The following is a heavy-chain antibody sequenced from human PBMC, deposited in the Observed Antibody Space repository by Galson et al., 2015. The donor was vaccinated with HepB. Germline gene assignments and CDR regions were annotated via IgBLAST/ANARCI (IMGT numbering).Heavy chain of an antibody. CDR3: VRGIDSDFGAWS. CDR2: VNSDGTTT. CDR1: GFTSRSYW. D-gene: IGHD3-10*01. Sequence: SLRLSCAASGFTSRSYWMHWVRQSPGKGLVWVSRVNSDGTTTNYTESVKGRFTISRDNAKNTLYLQMNSLRADDTAVYYCVRGIDSDFGAWSWGQGTLVTVSS. J-gene: IGHJ5*02. V-gene: IGHV3-74*01.